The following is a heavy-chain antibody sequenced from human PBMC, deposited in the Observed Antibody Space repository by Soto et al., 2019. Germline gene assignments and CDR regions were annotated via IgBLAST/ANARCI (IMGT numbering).Heavy chain of an antibody. CDR2: IIPIFGTA. CDR3: ARNILPDNWNPYYFDY. CDR1: GGTFSSYA. Sequence: ASVKVSCKASGGTFSSYAISWVRQAPGQGLEWMGGIIPIFGTANYAQKFQGRVTITADESTSTAYMELSSLRSEDTAVYYCARNILPDNWNPYYFDYWGQGTLVTVSS. D-gene: IGHD1-20*01. V-gene: IGHV1-69*13. J-gene: IGHJ4*02.